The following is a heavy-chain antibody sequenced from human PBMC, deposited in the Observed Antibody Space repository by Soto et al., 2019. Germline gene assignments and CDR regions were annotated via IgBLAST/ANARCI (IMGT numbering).Heavy chain of an antibody. V-gene: IGHV1-69*06. CDR1: GGTFSSYA. Sequence: SVKGSCKASGGTFSSYAISWVRQAPGQGLEWMGGIIPIFGTANYAQKFQGRVTITADKSTSTAYMELSSLRSEDTAVYYCARDYYGSGSYIYYYGMDVWGQGTKVTV. D-gene: IGHD3-10*01. J-gene: IGHJ6*02. CDR3: ARDYYGSGSYIYYYGMDV. CDR2: IIPIFGTA.